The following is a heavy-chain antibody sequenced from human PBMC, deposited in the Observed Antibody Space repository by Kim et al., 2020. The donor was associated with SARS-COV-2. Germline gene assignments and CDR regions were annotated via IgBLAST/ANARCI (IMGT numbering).Heavy chain of an antibody. CDR2: VSSDGGNE. V-gene: IGHV3-30*18. Sequence: GGSLRLSCAASGFTFRTFAMHWVRQAPGKGLEWVAVVSSDGGNEFYADSVKGRFPISRDNSKNTLYLQMNSLKTEETAAYYGAEQGTVYGDFDHQGQET. D-gene: IGHD4-17*01. CDR1: GFTFRTFA. J-gene: IGHJ4*02. CDR3: AEQGTVYGDFDH.